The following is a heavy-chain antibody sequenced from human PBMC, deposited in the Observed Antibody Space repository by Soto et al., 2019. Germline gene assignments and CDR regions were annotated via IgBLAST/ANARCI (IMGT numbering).Heavy chain of an antibody. CDR2: IYNSGST. D-gene: IGHD6-19*01. V-gene: IGHV4-59*08. Sequence: QVQLQESGPGLVKPRETLSLTCTVSGGSISSYYWSWIRQPPGKGLEWIGYIYNSGSTDYNPSLQGRVTISVATSNNQFSLKLSSVTAADTAVYYCARHGYSGSLDYWGQGTLVTVSS. CDR3: ARHGYSGSLDY. CDR1: GGSISSYY. J-gene: IGHJ4*02.